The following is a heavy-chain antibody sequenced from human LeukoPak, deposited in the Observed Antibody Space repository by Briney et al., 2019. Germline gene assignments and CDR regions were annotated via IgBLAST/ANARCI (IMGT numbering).Heavy chain of an antibody. CDR1: GGTFSSYA. J-gene: IGHJ5*02. V-gene: IGHV1-69*06. CDR2: IIPIFGTA. D-gene: IGHD2-2*01. CDR3: ASSGRVVPAATENWFDP. Sequence: ASVKVSCKASGGTFSSYAISWVRQAPRQGLEWMGRIIPIFGTANYAQKFQGRVTITADKSTSTAYMELSSLRSEDTAVYYCASSGRVVPAATENWFDPWGQGTLVTVSS.